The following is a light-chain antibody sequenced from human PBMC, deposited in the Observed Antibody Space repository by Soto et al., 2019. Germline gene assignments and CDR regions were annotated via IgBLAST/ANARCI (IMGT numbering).Light chain of an antibody. CDR2: ENN. CDR3: QSYDSSLSGYV. Sequence: QSVRTQPPSVSEAPGQRVTFSCTGSSSNIGAGYEAHWYQQVPGTAPKLLIYENNNRPSGVPDRFSGSKSGTSASLAITGLQAEDEAEYYCQSYDSSLSGYVFGTETKLTVL. V-gene: IGLV1-40*01. CDR1: SSNIGAGYE. J-gene: IGLJ1*01.